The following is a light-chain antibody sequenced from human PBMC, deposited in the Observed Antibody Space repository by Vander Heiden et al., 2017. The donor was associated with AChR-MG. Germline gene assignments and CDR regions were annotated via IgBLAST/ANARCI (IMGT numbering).Light chain of an antibody. V-gene: IGKV2-30*02. Sequence: DVVMTQSPLSLPVTVGQPASISCRSSQGLVHSDGNTYLNWFQQRPGQSPRRLIYKVSNRDSGVPDRFSGSGSGTDFTLKISRVEADDVGVYYCRQGTHWPQTFGQGTMLEIK. CDR2: KVS. J-gene: IGKJ2*01. CDR1: QGLVHSDGNTY. CDR3: RQGTHWPQT.